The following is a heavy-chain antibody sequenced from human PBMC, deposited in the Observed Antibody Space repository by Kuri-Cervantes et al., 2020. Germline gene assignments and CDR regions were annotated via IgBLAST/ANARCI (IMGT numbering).Heavy chain of an antibody. CDR3: AKDKGRGRDGYNYYFDY. V-gene: IGHV3-9*01. CDR2: ISWNSGSI. J-gene: IGHJ4*02. Sequence: SLKISCEASGFSFDDFAMHWVRQAPGKGLEWVAGISWNSGSIGYADSVKGRFTISRDNAKNFLYLQMNSLRAEDTALYYCAKDKGRGRDGYNYYFDYWGQGTLVTVSS. CDR1: GFSFDDFA. D-gene: IGHD5-24*01.